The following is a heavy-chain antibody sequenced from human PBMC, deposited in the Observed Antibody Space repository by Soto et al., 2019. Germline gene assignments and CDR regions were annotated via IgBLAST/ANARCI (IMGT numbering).Heavy chain of an antibody. CDR3: ARYAPSGGKIGWDGMDV. D-gene: IGHD3-10*01. CDR2: ISSSSSYI. V-gene: IGHV3-21*01. J-gene: IGHJ6*02. Sequence: EVQLVESGGGLVKPGGSLRLSCAASGFTFSSYSMNRVRQAPGKGLEWVSSISSSSSYIYYADSVKGRFTISRDNAKNSLYRQMNSLRAEHPAVYYCARYAPSGGKIGWDGMDVWGQGTKVTVSS. CDR1: GFTFSSYS.